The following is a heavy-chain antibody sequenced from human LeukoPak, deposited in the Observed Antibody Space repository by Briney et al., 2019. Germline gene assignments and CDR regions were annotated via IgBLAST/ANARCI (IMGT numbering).Heavy chain of an antibody. CDR2: INPSGGST. CDR1: GYTFTSYY. V-gene: IGHV1-46*01. D-gene: IGHD2-8*02. Sequence: ASVKVSCKASGYTFTSYYIHWVRQAPGQGLEWMGIINPSGGSTSYAQKFQGRVTMTRDMSTSTVYMELSSLRSEDTAVYYCATDYWVDAFDIWGQGTMVTVSS. CDR3: ATDYWVDAFDI. J-gene: IGHJ3*02.